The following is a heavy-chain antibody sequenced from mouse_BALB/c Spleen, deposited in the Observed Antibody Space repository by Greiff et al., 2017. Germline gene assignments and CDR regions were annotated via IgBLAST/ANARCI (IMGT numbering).Heavy chain of an antibody. CDR1: GYPFTSYW. CDR3: ARWGNYLFAY. CDR2: IDPSDSYT. J-gene: IGHJ3*01. V-gene: IGHV1-69*02. D-gene: IGHD2-1*01. Sequence: QVQLQQPGAELVKPGASVKLSCKASGYPFTSYWMHWVKQRPGQGLEWIGEIDPSDSYTNYNQTFKGKATLTVDKSSSTAYMQLSSLTSEDSAVYYCARWGNYLFAYWGQGTLVTVSA.